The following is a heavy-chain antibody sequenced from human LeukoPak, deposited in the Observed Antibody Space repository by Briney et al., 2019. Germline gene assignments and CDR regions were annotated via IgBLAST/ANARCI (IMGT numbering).Heavy chain of an antibody. V-gene: IGHV4-34*01. D-gene: IGHD2-21*02. Sequence: PSETLSLTCAVYGGSFSGYYWSWIRQPPGKGLEWIGKINHSGSTNYNPSLKSRVTISVDTSKNQFSLKLSSVTAADTAVYYCARVVVVTARYFDYWGQGTLVTVSS. J-gene: IGHJ4*02. CDR2: INHSGST. CDR3: ARVVVVTARYFDY. CDR1: GGSFSGYY.